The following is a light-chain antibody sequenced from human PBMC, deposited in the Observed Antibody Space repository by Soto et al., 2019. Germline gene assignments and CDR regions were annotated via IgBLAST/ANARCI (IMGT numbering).Light chain of an antibody. V-gene: IGLV2-14*01. Sequence: QSVLTHPASVSGSPGQSITISCTGTSSDVGGYNYVSWYQQHPGKAPKLMISDVSSRPSGVSNRFSGSKSGNTASLTISGLHTEDEADYYCSSYTTSSTYVFGTGTKVTVL. CDR2: DVS. J-gene: IGLJ1*01. CDR3: SSYTTSSTYV. CDR1: SSDVGGYNY.